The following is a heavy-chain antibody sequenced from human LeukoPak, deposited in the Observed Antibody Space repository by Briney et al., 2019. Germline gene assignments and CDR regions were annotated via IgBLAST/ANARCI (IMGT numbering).Heavy chain of an antibody. CDR2: ISGSGGST. J-gene: IGHJ4*02. D-gene: IGHD3-22*01. V-gene: IGHV3-23*01. CDR1: GFTFSSYG. Sequence: GGSLRLSCAASGFTFSSYGMSWVRQAPGEGLEWVSAISGSGGSTYYADSVKGRFTISRDNSKNTLYLQMNSLRAEDTAVYYCARVRYDGSGYYSIYDYWGQGTLVTVSS. CDR3: ARVRYDGSGYYSIYDY.